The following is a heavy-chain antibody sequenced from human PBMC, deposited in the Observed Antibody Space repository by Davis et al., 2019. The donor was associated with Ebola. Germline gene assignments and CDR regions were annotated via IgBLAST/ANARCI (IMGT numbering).Heavy chain of an antibody. J-gene: IGHJ4*02. Sequence: GESLKISCAASGFTFSSYGMHWVRQAPGKGLEWVAVIWYDGSNKYYADSVKGRFTISRDNSKNTLYLQMNSLRAEDTALYYCARRDPVHDYWGQGTLVTVSS. CDR2: IWYDGSNK. CDR3: ARRDPVHDY. V-gene: IGHV3-33*08. CDR1: GFTFSSYG.